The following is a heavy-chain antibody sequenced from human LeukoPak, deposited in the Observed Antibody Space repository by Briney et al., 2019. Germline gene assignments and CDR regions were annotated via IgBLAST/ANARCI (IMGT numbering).Heavy chain of an antibody. Sequence: GGSLRLSCAASGFTFSRNAMSWVRQAPGKGLEWVSAISGSGGNTYFADSVKGRFTISRDNSNNTLYLQMNSLRAEDTAVYYCARRSQRDGYNLDYWGQGTLVTVSS. J-gene: IGHJ4*02. V-gene: IGHV3-23*01. CDR1: GFTFSRNA. D-gene: IGHD5-24*01. CDR3: ARRSQRDGYNLDY. CDR2: ISGSGGNT.